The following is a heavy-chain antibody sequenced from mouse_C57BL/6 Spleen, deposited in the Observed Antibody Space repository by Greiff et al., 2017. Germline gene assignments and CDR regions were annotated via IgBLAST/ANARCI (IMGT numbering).Heavy chain of an antibody. Sequence: EVMLVESGGGLVKPGGSLKLSCAASGFTFSSYTMSWVRQTPEKRLEWVATISGGGGNTYYPDSVKGRFTISRDNAKNTLYLQMSSLRSEDTALYYCARITNYFDDWGQGTTLTVSS. CDR2: ISGGGGNT. CDR3: ARITNYFDD. D-gene: IGHD1-1*01. V-gene: IGHV5-9*01. CDR1: GFTFSSYT. J-gene: IGHJ2*01.